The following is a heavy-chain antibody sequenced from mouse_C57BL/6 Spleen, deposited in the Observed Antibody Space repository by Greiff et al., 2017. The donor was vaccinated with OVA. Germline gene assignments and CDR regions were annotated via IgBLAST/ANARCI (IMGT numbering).Heavy chain of an antibody. J-gene: IGHJ1*03. V-gene: IGHV10-1*01. Sequence: EVKLVESGGGLVQPKGSLKLSCAASGFSFNTYAMNWVRQAPGKGLEWVARIRSKSNNYATYYADSVKDRFTISRDDSESMLYLQMNNLKTEDTAMYYCVRHAIRGFDVWGTGTTVTVSS. CDR1: GFSFNTYA. CDR2: IRSKSNNYAT. D-gene: IGHD3-1*01. CDR3: VRHAIRGFDV.